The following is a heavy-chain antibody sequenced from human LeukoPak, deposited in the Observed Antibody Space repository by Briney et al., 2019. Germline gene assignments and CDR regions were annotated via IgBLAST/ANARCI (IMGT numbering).Heavy chain of an antibody. CDR2: IIPIFGTA. Sequence: ASVKVSCKASGGTFSSYAISWVRQAPGQGLEWMGGIIPIFGTANYAQKFQGRVTITTGESTSTAYMELSSLRSEDTAVYYCARGRSTSCYLCAFDIWGQGTMVTVSS. D-gene: IGHD2-2*01. J-gene: IGHJ3*02. CDR3: ARGRSTSCYLCAFDI. V-gene: IGHV1-69*05. CDR1: GGTFSSYA.